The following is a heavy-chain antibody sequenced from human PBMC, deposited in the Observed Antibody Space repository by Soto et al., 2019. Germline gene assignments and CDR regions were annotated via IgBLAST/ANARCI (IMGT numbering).Heavy chain of an antibody. V-gene: IGHV4-30-4*01. D-gene: IGHD3-22*01. CDR3: ARDDSSGFSAY. CDR1: GDSITSGDYY. J-gene: IGHJ4*02. CDR2: IYYSGST. Sequence: QVQLQESGPGLVKPSQTLSLTCTVSGDSITSGDYYWSWIRQPPGKGLEWIGYIYYSGSTYYNPSLKSRVTISVDTSKNHFSLKLSSVNGAYTAVYYCARDDSSGFSAYWGQGTLVTVSS.